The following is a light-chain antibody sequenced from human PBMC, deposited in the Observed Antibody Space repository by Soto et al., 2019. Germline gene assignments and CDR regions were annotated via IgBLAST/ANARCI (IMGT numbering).Light chain of an antibody. J-gene: IGLJ1*01. CDR3: SSYTSSGSLGV. CDR2: DVS. Sequence: QSALTQPASVSGSPGQPITISCTGTSSDVGGYKYVSWYQQQPGKAPKVMIYDVSNRPSGVSNRFSGSKSANTASLTISGLQVEGEADYYCSSYTSSGSLGVFGTGTKVTVL. V-gene: IGLV2-14*01. CDR1: SSDVGGYKY.